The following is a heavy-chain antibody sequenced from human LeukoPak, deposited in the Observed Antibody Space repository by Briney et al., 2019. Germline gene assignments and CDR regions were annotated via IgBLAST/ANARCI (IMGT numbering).Heavy chain of an antibody. CDR2: IDWDDDK. D-gene: IGHD3-22*01. CDR3: ARIRYDRGAFDI. V-gene: IGHV2-70*11. Sequence: SGPTLVNPTQTLTLTCTFSGSSLSTSGMCVSWIRQPPGKALEWLARIDWDDDKYYSTSLKTRLTISKDTSKNQVVLTMTNMDPVDTATYYCARIRYDRGAFDIWGQGTMVTVSS. J-gene: IGHJ3*02. CDR1: GSSLSTSGMC.